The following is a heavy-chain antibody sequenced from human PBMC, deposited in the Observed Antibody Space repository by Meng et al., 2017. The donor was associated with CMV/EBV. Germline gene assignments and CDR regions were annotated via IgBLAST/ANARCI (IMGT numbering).Heavy chain of an antibody. CDR1: GYTFTGYY. Sequence: ASVKVSCKASGYTFTGYYMSWVRQAPGQGLEWMGWINPNSGGTNSAQKFQGRVTMTRDTSISIAYMELSRLRSDDTAVYYCARVGDCGGDCYADSYWYFDLWGRGTLVTVSS. V-gene: IGHV1-2*02. J-gene: IGHJ2*01. D-gene: IGHD2-21*01. CDR2: INPNSGGT. CDR3: ARVGDCGGDCYADSYWYFDL.